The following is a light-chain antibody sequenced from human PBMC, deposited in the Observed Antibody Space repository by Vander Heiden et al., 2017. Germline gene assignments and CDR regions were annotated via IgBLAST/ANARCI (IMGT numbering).Light chain of an antibody. CDR3: ASYTSSTTRV. J-gene: IGLJ2*01. CDR2: DVS. Sequence: QSALTQPASVSGSPGQSITISCTGTSSDVGGYNYVSWYQRHPGKAPKLMIFDVSNRPSDISNRFSASKSGNTASLTISGLQAEDEADYYCASYTSSTTRVFGGGTKLTVL. V-gene: IGLV2-14*03. CDR1: SSDVGGYNY.